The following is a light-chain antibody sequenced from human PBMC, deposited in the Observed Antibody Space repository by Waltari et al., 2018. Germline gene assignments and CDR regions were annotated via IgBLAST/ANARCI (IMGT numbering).Light chain of an antibody. CDR3: QQRSNWPPSWT. CDR2: DAP. V-gene: IGKV3-11*01. J-gene: IGKJ1*01. Sequence: DIVLTQSPATLSLSPGVRATLPCRASQSVSSYLAWYQQKPGQAPRLLIYDAPNRATGIPARFSGSGSGTDFTLTISSLEPEDFAVYYCQQRSNWPPSWTFGQGTKVEIK. CDR1: QSVSSY.